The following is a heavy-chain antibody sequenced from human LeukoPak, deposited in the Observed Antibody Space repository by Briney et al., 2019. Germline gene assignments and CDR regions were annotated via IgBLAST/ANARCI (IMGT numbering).Heavy chain of an antibody. Sequence: GGSLTLSCPASGFSFSNYAMRWVRQAPGRGLEWVSAISGSGGNTYYADSVKGRFTISRDNPKHPMYLQMNGLRAEETAVYYCAKDAAKKYDDYWGQGTLVTVSS. V-gene: IGHV3-23*01. CDR1: GFSFSNYA. CDR3: AKDAAKKYDDY. CDR2: ISGSGGNT. D-gene: IGHD2/OR15-2a*01. J-gene: IGHJ4*02.